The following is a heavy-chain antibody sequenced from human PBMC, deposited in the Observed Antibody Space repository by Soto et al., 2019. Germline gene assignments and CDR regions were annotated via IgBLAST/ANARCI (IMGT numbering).Heavy chain of an antibody. CDR2: IDLSGTMT. J-gene: IGHJ4*02. D-gene: IGHD2-15*01. CDR1: GFSFSDYS. CDR3: TKDRVSDGIYSFDY. Sequence: GGSLRLSGAASGFSFSDYSMNWVRQAPGEGLEWVAFIDLSGTMTDYRESVKGRFTLSKDKSMKTVYLQMNSLRVEDAAVYYCTKDRVSDGIYSFDYWGQGALVTVSS. V-gene: IGHV3-23*05.